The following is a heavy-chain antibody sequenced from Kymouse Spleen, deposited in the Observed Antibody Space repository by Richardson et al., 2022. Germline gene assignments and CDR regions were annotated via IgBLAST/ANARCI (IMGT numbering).Heavy chain of an antibody. CDR1: GGSFSGYY. V-gene: IGHV4-34*01. Sequence: QVQLQQWGAGLLKPSETLSLTCAVYGGSFSGYYWSWIRQPPGKGLEWIGEINHSGSTNYNPSLKSRVTISVDTSKNQFSLKLSSVTAADTAVYYCARGLEADYWGQGTLVTVSS. D-gene: IGHD5-24*01. CDR3: ARGLEADY. CDR2: INHSGST. J-gene: IGHJ4*02.